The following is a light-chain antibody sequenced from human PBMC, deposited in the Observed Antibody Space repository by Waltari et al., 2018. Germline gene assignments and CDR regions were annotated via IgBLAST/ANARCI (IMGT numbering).Light chain of an antibody. CDR2: DAT. V-gene: IGKV3-20*01. J-gene: IGKJ1*01. Sequence: XIVXTQSPGTLSLSPGXXATLSCRASQSVSTYLAWSQQKPGQAPRLLIYDATTRATGIPDRFSGSGWGTDFSLTISRLEPEDFAVYYCQKYGTLPATFGQGTKVQMK. CDR1: QSVSTY. CDR3: QKYGTLPAT.